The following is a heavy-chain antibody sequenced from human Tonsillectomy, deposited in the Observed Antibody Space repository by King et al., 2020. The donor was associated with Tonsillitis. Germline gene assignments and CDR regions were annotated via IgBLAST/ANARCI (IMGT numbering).Heavy chain of an antibody. CDR2: IGTAGDT. V-gene: IGHV3-13*01. D-gene: IGHD3-16*01. CDR1: GFTFSSYD. Sequence: DVQLVQSGGGLVQPGGSLRLSCAASGFTFSSYDMHWVRQATGKGLEWVSAIGTAGDTYYPGSVKGRFTISRENAKNSLYLQMNSLRAGDTAVYYCARDGEGWGIDYWSQGTLVTVSS. CDR3: ARDGEGWGIDY. J-gene: IGHJ4*02.